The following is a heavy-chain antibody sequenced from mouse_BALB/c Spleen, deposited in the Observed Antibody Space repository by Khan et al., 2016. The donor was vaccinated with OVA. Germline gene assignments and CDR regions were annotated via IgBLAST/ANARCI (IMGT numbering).Heavy chain of an antibody. CDR3: ARDGGGFDSYYFDD. J-gene: IGHJ2*01. CDR1: GISITTGNYR. Sequence: EVQLQESGPGLVKPSQTVSLTCTVTGISITTGNYRWSWIRHFPGNKLEWIGYLYYSGTTTYNPSLTSRTTITRDTSKNRFFLEMNSWTTEDTATYYCARDGGGFDSYYFDDWGQGTTLTVSS. V-gene: IGHV3-5*02. CDR2: LYYSGTT. D-gene: IGHD2-2*01.